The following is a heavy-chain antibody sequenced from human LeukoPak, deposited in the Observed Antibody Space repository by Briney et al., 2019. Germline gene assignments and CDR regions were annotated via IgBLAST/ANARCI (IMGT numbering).Heavy chain of an antibody. CDR2: IYPGDSDT. Sequence: HGESLKISCKVSGYSFTSYWIGWVRQMPGKGLAWMGIIYPGDSDTRYSPSFQGQVTISADKSINTAYLQWSSLRASDTAMYYCAISHSGSYEHWGQGTLVTVSS. J-gene: IGHJ1*01. V-gene: IGHV5-51*01. CDR1: GYSFTSYW. CDR3: AISHSGSYEH. D-gene: IGHD1-26*01.